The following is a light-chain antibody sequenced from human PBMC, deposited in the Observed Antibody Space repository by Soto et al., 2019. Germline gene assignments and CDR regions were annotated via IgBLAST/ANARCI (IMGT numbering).Light chain of an antibody. CDR3: QQYGNFPYT. V-gene: IGKV3-20*01. CDR2: GAS. CDR1: QRVSNNY. J-gene: IGKJ2*01. Sequence: EILLTQSPGTLSLSPGERATLSCRASQRVSNNYLAWHQQKPGHAPRLLIYGASSSATGIPDRFSGSGSGTDFTLSISRLEPEDFAVYHGQQYGNFPYTFGQGTKLEIK.